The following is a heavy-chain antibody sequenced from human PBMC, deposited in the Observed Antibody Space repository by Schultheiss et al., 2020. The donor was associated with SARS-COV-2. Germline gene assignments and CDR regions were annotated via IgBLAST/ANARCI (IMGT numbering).Heavy chain of an antibody. V-gene: IGHV3-33*08. CDR2: TWYDGSNK. D-gene: IGHD6-25*01. CDR1: GFTFSSYG. J-gene: IGHJ5*02. Sequence: GGSLRLSCAASGFTFSSYGMHWVRRAPGKGLEWVAVTWYDGSNKYYADSVKGRFTISRDNAKNSLFLQMNSLRDEDTAVYYCARNSSAWGRGTLVTVSS. CDR3: ARNSSA.